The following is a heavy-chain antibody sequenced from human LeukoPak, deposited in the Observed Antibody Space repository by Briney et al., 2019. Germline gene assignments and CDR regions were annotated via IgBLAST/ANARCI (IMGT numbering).Heavy chain of an antibody. CDR1: GYTFTGYY. CDR3: ARAPYYDIVWELIDY. CDR2: INPNSGGT. Sequence: VASVKVSCKASGYTFTGYYMHWVRQAPGQGLEWMGWINPNSGGTNYAQKFQGRVTMTRDTSISTAYMELSRLRSDDTAVYYCARAPYYDIVWELIDYWGQGTLVTVSS. J-gene: IGHJ4*02. V-gene: IGHV1-2*02. D-gene: IGHD3-9*01.